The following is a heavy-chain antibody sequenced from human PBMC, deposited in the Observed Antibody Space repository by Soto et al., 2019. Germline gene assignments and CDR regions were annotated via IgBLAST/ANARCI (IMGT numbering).Heavy chain of an antibody. CDR1: GGTFSSYA. D-gene: IGHD1-1*01. V-gene: IGHV1-69*13. CDR3: ARINSKSTVFTTKYYYYGMDV. CDR2: IIPIFGTA. Sequence: SVKVSCKASGGTFSSYAISWVRQAPGQGLEWMGGIIPIFGTANYAQKFQGRVTITADESTSTAYMELSSLRSEDTAVYYCARINSKSTVFTTKYYYYGMDVWGQGTTVTVSS. J-gene: IGHJ6*02.